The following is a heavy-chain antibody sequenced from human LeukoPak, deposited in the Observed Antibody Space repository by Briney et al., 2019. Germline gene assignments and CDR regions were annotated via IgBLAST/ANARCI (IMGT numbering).Heavy chain of an antibody. CDR1: GYTFTSYA. CDR3: ARVAGQLWLKGSGGVLLY. CDR2: INTNTGNP. J-gene: IGHJ4*02. D-gene: IGHD5-18*01. Sequence: ASVKVSCKASGYTFTSYAMNWVRQAAGQGREWMGWINTNTGNPTYAQGFTGRFVFSLDTSVSTAYLQISSLKAEDTAVYYCARVAGQLWLKGSGGVLLYWGQGTLVTVSS. V-gene: IGHV7-4-1*02.